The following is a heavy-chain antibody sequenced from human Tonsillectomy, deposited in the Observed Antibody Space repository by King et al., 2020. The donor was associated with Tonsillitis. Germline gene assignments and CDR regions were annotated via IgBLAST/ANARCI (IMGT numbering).Heavy chain of an antibody. CDR1: GGSISSYY. V-gene: IGHV4-59*01. CDR3: ARASLVIPFDY. D-gene: IGHD6-13*01. J-gene: IGHJ4*02. CDR2: IYYSGST. Sequence: QLQESGPGLVKPSETLSLTCTVSGGSISSYYWSWIRQPPGKGLEWIGYIYYSGSTNYNPSLKSRVTISVDTSKNQFSLKLSSVTAADTAVYYCARASLVIPFDYWGQGTLVTVSS.